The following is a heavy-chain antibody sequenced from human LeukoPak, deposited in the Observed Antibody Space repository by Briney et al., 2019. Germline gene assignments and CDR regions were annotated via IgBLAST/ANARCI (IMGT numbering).Heavy chain of an antibody. V-gene: IGHV4-34*01. D-gene: IGHD3-10*01. Sequence: SETLSLTCAVYGGSFSGYYWSWLRQPPGKGLEWIGEINHSGSTNYNPSLKSRVTISVDTSKNQFSLKLSSVTAADTAVYYCASAFFMVRGAAFDYWGQGTLVTVSS. J-gene: IGHJ4*02. CDR3: ASAFFMVRGAAFDY. CDR1: GGSFSGYY. CDR2: INHSGST.